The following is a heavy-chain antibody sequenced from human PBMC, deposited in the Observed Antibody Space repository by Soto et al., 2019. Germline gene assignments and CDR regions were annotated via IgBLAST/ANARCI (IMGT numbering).Heavy chain of an antibody. CDR2: VYYSGST. CDR1: GGSVSSSSYY. D-gene: IGHD2-21*02. V-gene: IGHV4-39*01. J-gene: IGHJ4*02. CDR3: GRLGGLPTISYYFDY. Sequence: SETLSLTCTVSGGSVSSSSYYWGWVRQPPGKGLEWIGSVYYSGSTYYNPSLESRVTISVDKSKNQFSLKLMSLSAADTAVYYCGRLGGLPTISYYFDYWGRGALVTVSS.